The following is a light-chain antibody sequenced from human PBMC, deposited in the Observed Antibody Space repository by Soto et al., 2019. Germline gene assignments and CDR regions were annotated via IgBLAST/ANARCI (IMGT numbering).Light chain of an antibody. J-gene: IGLJ1*01. CDR3: SSYAGAHIV. V-gene: IGLV2-8*01. CDR2: DVS. Sequence: IQPPTSSGSPGQSVTISCTGTSSDVGGYNYVSWYQQHPGKAPKLMIYDVSQRPSGVPDRFSGSKSGNTASLTVSGLQAEDEADYYCSSYAGAHIVFGTGTKVTVL. CDR1: SSDVGGYNY.